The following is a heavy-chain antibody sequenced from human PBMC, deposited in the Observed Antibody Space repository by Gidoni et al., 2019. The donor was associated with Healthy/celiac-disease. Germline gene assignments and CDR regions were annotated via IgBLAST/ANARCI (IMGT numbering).Heavy chain of an antibody. D-gene: IGHD3-22*01. J-gene: IGHJ4*02. CDR1: GFTVSSNY. Sequence: EVQLVESGGGLVQPGGSLRLSCAASGFTVSSNYMSWVRQAPGKGLEWVSVIYSGGSTYYADSVKGRFTISRHNSKNTLYLQMNSLRAEDTAVYYCARYYYDSSGDYSLGYWGQGTLVTVSS. CDR3: ARYYYDSSGDYSLGY. V-gene: IGHV3-53*04. CDR2: IYSGGST.